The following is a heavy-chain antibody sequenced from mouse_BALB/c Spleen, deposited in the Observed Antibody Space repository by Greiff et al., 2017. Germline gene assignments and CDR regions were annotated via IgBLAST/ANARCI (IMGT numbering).Heavy chain of an antibody. J-gene: IGHJ3*01. CDR1: GFTFSDYY. CDR3: ARDRYAY. D-gene: IGHD2-14*01. CDR2: ISDGGSYT. Sequence: VQLKESGGGLVKPGGSLKLSCAASGFTFSDYYMYWVRQTPEKRLEWVATISDGGSYTYYPDSVKGRFTISRDNAKNNLYLQMSSLKSEDTAMYYCARDRYAYWGQGTLVTVSA. V-gene: IGHV5-4*02.